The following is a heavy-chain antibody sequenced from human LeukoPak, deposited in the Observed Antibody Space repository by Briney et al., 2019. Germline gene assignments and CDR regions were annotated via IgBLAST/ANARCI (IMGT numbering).Heavy chain of an antibody. V-gene: IGHV4-30-2*01. CDR3: ARYCRGGSYYYGMDV. J-gene: IGHJ6*02. Sequence: SETLSLTCAVSGGSISSGGYSWSWIRQPPGKGLEWIGYIYHSGSTYYNPSLKSRVTISVDRSKNQFSLKLSSVTAADTAVYYCARYCRGGSYYYGMDVWGQGTTVTVSS. CDR2: IYHSGST. D-gene: IGHD2-15*01. CDR1: GGSISSGGYS.